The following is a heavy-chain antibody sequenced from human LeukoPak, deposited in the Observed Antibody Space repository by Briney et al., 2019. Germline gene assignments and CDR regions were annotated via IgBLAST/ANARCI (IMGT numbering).Heavy chain of an antibody. V-gene: IGHV3-30-3*01. Sequence: GGSLRLSCAASGFTFSSYAMHWVRQAPGKGLEWVAVISYDGSNKYYADSVKGRFTISRDNSKNTLYLQMNGLRAEDTAVYYCARVNYYDSSGYFDYFDYWGQGTLVTVSS. CDR1: GFTFSSYA. CDR2: ISYDGSNK. J-gene: IGHJ4*02. CDR3: ARVNYYDSSGYFDYFDY. D-gene: IGHD3-22*01.